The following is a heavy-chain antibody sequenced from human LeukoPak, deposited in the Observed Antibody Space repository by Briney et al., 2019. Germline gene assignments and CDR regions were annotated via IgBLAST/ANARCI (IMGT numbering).Heavy chain of an antibody. J-gene: IGHJ2*01. CDR2: IYTSGST. CDR3: ARVPSKDYDILFWYFDL. Sequence: SETLSLTCTVSGGSISSGSYYWSWIRQPAGKGLEWIGRIYTSGSTNYNPSLKSRVTISVDTSKNQFSLKLSSVTAADTAVYYCARVPSKDYDILFWYFDLWAVAPWSLSPQ. V-gene: IGHV4-61*02. CDR1: GGSISSGSYY. D-gene: IGHD3-22*01.